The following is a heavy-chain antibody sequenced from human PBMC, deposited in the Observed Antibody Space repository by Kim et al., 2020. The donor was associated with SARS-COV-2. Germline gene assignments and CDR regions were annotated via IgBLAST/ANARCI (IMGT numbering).Heavy chain of an antibody. CDR1: GGSISSSSYY. D-gene: IGHD3-10*01. CDR3: ARDSSWFGERDPRPNLARGVWFDP. J-gene: IGHJ5*02. V-gene: IGHV4-39*07. CDR2: IYYSGST. Sequence: SETLSLTCTVSGGSISSSSYYWGWIRQPPGKGLEWIGSIYYSGSTYYNPSLKSRVTISVDTSKNQFSLKLSSVTAADTAVYYCARDSSWFGERDPRPNLARGVWFDPWGQGTLVTVSS.